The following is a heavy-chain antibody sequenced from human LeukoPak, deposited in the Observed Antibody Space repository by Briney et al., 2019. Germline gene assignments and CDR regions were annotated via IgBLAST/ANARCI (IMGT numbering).Heavy chain of an antibody. CDR3: ARTVYISSWYDTDY. D-gene: IGHD6-13*01. V-gene: IGHV2-70*11. J-gene: IGHJ4*02. CDR1: GFSLSTSGMC. Sequence: SGPALVKPTQTLTLTCTFSGFSLSTSGMCGSWIRQPPGKALEWLARIDWDDDKYYSTSLKTRLTISKDTSKNQVVLTMTNMDPVDTATYSCARTVYISSWYDTDYWGQGTLVTVSS. CDR2: IDWDDDK.